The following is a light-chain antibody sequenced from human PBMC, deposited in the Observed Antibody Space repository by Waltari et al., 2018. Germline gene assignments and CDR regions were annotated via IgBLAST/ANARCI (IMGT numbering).Light chain of an antibody. J-gene: IGKJ1*01. CDR1: ESVSRA. V-gene: IGKV3-20*01. CDR2: GAS. CDR3: QHYVRLPVT. Sequence: EIMLQPPPVTLSLSVRERAAGSCRASESVSRALAWYQQKPGQAPRLLIYGASTRATGIPDRFSGSGSGTDFSLTISRLEPDDFAVYYCQHYVRLPVTFGQGTTVEI.